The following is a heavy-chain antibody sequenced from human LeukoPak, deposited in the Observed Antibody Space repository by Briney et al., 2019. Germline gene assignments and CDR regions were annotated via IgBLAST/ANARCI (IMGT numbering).Heavy chain of an antibody. D-gene: IGHD2-2*01. J-gene: IGHJ6*02. CDR3: AKDLVVPAAMYKTYYYYYGMDV. V-gene: IGHV3-74*01. Sequence: GGSLRLSCAASGFTFSSYWMHWVRQAPGKGLVWVSRINSDGSSTNYADSVKGRFTISRDNSKNTLYLQMNSLRAEDTAVYYCAKDLVVPAAMYKTYYYYYGMDVWGQGTTVTVSS. CDR1: GFTFSSYW. CDR2: INSDGSST.